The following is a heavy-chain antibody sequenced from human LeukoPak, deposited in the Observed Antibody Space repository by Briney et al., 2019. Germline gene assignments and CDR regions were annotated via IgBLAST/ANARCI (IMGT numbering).Heavy chain of an antibody. CDR2: ISSSSSTI. V-gene: IGHV3-48*01. D-gene: IGHD6-6*01. CDR3: ARDASSSRSDYYGMDV. Sequence: GGSLRLSCAASGFTFSSYSMNWVRQAPGKGLEWVSYISSSSSTIYYADSVKGRFTISRDNSKNTLYLQMNSLRAEDTAVYYCARDASSSRSDYYGMDVWGQGTTVTVSS. CDR1: GFTFSSYS. J-gene: IGHJ6*02.